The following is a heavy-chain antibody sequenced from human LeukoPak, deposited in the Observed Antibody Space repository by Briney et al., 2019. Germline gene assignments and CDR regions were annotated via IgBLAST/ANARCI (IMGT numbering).Heavy chain of an antibody. Sequence: PGRSLRISCAASGFTFSSYAMHWVRQAPGKGLEWVAVISYDGSNKYYADSVKGRFTISRDNSKNTLYLQMNSLRAEDTAVYYCAREGIAAAGLNDYWGQGTLVTVSS. V-gene: IGHV3-30*04. CDR1: GFTFSSYA. CDR2: ISYDGSNK. J-gene: IGHJ4*02. D-gene: IGHD6-13*01. CDR3: AREGIAAAGLNDY.